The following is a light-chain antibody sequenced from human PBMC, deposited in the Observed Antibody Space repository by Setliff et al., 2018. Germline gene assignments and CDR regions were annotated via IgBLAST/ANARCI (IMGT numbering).Light chain of an antibody. J-gene: IGLJ1*01. Sequence: QSALTQAASVSGSPGQSVTISCTGSSSDVGGYDYVSWYQHHPGRAPKFIIYDVRYRPSGVSNRFSGSKSGNTASLTISGLQAEDEADYYCFPYASSGSYVFGTGTKVTVL. CDR3: FPYASSGSYV. V-gene: IGLV2-14*03. CDR1: SSDVGGYDY. CDR2: DVR.